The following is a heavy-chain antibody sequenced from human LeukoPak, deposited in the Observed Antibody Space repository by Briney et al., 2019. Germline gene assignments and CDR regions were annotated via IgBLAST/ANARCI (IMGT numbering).Heavy chain of an antibody. CDR1: GYTFTSYD. CDR2: MNPNSGNT. Sequence: ASVKVSCKASGYTFTSYDINWVRQATGQGLEWMGWMNPNSGNTGYAQKFQGRVTITRNTSISTAYMELSSLRSEDTAVYYCARANYDFWSGYGNWFDPWGQGTLVTVYS. CDR3: ARANYDFWSGYGNWFDP. D-gene: IGHD3-3*01. V-gene: IGHV1-8*03. J-gene: IGHJ5*02.